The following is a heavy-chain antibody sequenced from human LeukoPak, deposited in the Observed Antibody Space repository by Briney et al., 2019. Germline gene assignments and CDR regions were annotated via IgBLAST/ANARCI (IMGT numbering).Heavy chain of an antibody. V-gene: IGHV3-23*01. J-gene: IGHJ4*02. CDR1: GFTFSSYA. Sequence: PGGSLRLSCAASGFTFSSYAMSWVRQAPGKGLEWVSGISGSGGSTYYADSVKGRFTISRDISKNTLYLQMNSLRAEDTAVYYCAKRRYGDYVDYFDYWGQGTLVTVSS. CDR2: ISGSGGST. CDR3: AKRRYGDYVDYFDY. D-gene: IGHD4-17*01.